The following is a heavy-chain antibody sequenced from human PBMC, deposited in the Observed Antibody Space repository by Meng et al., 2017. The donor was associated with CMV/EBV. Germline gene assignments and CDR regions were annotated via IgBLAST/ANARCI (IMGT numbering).Heavy chain of an antibody. Sequence: ASVKVSCKASGYTFTGYYMYWVRQAPGQGLEWMGWINPNSGGTNYAQKFQGRVTMTRDTSISTAYMELSRLRSDDTAVYYCARGDGSSHLDFDYWGQGTLVTVSS. D-gene: IGHD6-6*01. CDR2: INPNSGGT. V-gene: IGHV1-2*02. CDR3: ARGDGSSHLDFDY. J-gene: IGHJ4*02. CDR1: GYTFTGYY.